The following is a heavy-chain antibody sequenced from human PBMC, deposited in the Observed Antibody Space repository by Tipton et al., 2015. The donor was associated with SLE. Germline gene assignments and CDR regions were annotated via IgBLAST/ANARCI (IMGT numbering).Heavy chain of an antibody. J-gene: IGHJ4*02. CDR3: AKAGVATPDY. CDR1: GFTFSNAW. CDR2: IKSKTDGGTT. Sequence: SLRLSCAASGFTFSNAWMSWVRQAPGKGLEWVGRIKSKTDGGTTDYAAPVKGRFTISRDDSKNTLYLQMNSLRAEDTAVYYCAKAGVATPDYWGQGTLVTVSS. V-gene: IGHV3-15*01. D-gene: IGHD5-12*01.